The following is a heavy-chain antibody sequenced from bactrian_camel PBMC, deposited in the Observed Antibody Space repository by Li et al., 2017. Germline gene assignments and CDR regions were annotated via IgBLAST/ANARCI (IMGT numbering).Heavy chain of an antibody. CDR1: GFTFSTYA. CDR3: AAFEAKILGYCYSPSLGYDYHD. V-gene: IGHV3S42*01. J-gene: IGHJ4*01. D-gene: IGHD2*01. CDR2: INSGGGST. Sequence: VQLVESGGGSVQAGGSLRLSCAASGFTFSTYAMNWVRQAPGKGLEWVSVINSGGGSTGYADSVKGRFTISLDNAENTLYLQMENLKPEDTAMYFCAAFEAKILGYCYSPSLGYDYHDWGQGTQVTVS.